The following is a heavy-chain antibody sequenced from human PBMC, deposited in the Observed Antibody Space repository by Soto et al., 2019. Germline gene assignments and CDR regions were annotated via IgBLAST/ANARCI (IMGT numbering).Heavy chain of an antibody. V-gene: IGHV3-23*01. D-gene: IGHD3-9*01. Sequence: PGGSLRLSCAASGFTFSSYAMSWVRQAPGKGLEWVSAISGSGGSTYYADSVKGRFTISRDNSKNTLYLQMNSLRAEDTAVYYCAKVSRLRYRTKSNWLDPWGQGTLVTVSS. CDR3: AKVSRLRYRTKSNWLDP. CDR2: ISGSGGST. J-gene: IGHJ5*02. CDR1: GFTFSSYA.